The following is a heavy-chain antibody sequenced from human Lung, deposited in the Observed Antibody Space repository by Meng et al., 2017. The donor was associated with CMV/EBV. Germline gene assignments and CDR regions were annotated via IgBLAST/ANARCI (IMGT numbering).Heavy chain of an antibody. CDR2: TYYRSKWYN. D-gene: IGHD6-6*01. Sequence: GDSVSSNSAAWNWIRQSPSRGLEWLGRTYYRSKWYNDYAVSVKSRITINPDTSKNQFSLQLNPVTPEDTAVYYCARVYSSSSPWFDPWGQGTLVTVSS. CDR1: GDSVSSNSAA. CDR3: ARVYSSSSPWFDP. J-gene: IGHJ5*02. V-gene: IGHV6-1*01.